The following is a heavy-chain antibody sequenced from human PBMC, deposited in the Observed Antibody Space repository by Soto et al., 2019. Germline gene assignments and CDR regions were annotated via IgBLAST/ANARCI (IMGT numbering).Heavy chain of an antibody. V-gene: IGHV3-33*01. D-gene: IGHD3-10*01. CDR2: IWYDGSNK. CDR1: GFTFSSYG. CDR3: ARARSTPGFGSLLMYYYYMDV. J-gene: IGHJ6*03. Sequence: PGGSLRLSCAASGFTFSSYGMHWVHQAPGKGLEWVAVIWYDGSNKYYAESVKGRFTISRDNSKNTLYLQMNSLRAEDTAVYYCARARSTPGFGSLLMYYYYMDVWGKGTTVTVSS.